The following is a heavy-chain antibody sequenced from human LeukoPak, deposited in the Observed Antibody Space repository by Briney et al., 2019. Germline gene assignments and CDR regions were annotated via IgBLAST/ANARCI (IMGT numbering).Heavy chain of an antibody. CDR3: ARVPVDEYYDTTDY. V-gene: IGHV4-4*02. D-gene: IGHD3-9*01. J-gene: IGHJ4*02. Sequence: PGGSLRLSCAASGFTFSSYGMSWVRQPPGKGLEWIGEIYHSGSTNYNPSLKSRVTISVDKSKNQFSLKLSSVTAADTAVYYCARVPVDEYYDTTDYWGQGTLVTVSS. CDR1: GFTFSSYGM. CDR2: IYHSGST.